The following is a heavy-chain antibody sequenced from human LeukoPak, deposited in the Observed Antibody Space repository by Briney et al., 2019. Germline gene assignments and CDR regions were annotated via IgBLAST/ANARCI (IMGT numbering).Heavy chain of an antibody. CDR2: IYHTGSS. J-gene: IGHJ4*02. V-gene: IGHV4-38-2*02. CDR1: GYSISNDYY. Sequence: PSETLSLTCDVSGYSISNDYYWGWIRQPPGKGLEWIGSIYHTGSSYYNPSLKSRVAISVDTSKNELFLKMRSVTAADTAVYYCARDLSVTAKFDYWGQGTLVTVSS. D-gene: IGHD5-18*01. CDR3: ARDLSVTAKFDY.